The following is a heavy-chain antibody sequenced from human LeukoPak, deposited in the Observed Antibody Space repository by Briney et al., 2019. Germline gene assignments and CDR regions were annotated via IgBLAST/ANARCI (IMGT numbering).Heavy chain of an antibody. D-gene: IGHD3-22*01. Sequence: SETLSLTCTVSGGSISYYWSWILQPPGKGLEWIGYIYYSGSTNYNPSLKSRVTISVDTSKNQFSLKLSSVTAADTAVYYCARGSFGYYYDSSGAYYFDYWGQGTLVTVSS. CDR1: GGSISYY. V-gene: IGHV4-59*01. CDR2: IYYSGST. CDR3: ARGSFGYYYDSSGAYYFDY. J-gene: IGHJ4*02.